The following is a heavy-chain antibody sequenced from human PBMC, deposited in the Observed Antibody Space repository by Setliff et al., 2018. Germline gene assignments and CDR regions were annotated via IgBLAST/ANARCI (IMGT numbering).Heavy chain of an antibody. CDR2: IIPIFGTP. J-gene: IGHJ5*01. CDR1: GITSSTYA. CDR3: ARDVSPLYGATHGSWFDS. V-gene: IGHV1-69*13. Sequence: SVKVSCKASGITSSTYAISWVRQTPGQGLEWMGKIIPIFGTPDYAQRFKGSVTITADESTNTAYLELRSLRAEDTALYYCARDVSPLYGATHGSWFDSWGEGTLVTVSS. D-gene: IGHD4-17*01.